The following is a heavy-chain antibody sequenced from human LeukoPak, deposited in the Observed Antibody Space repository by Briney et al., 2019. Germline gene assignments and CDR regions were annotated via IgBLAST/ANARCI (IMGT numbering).Heavy chain of an antibody. CDR1: GSTFSSYD. V-gene: IGHV3-30*02. CDR3: AKGRSGSYSDAFDI. J-gene: IGHJ3*02. CDR2: IRYDGNNK. Sequence: GGSLRLSCAASGSTFSSYDMHWVRQTPGKGPEWVAFIRYDGNNKYYADSVKGQFTISRDNSKNTLYLQMNSLRAEDTAVYYCAKGRSGSYSDAFDIWGQGTMVTVSS. D-gene: IGHD3-10*01.